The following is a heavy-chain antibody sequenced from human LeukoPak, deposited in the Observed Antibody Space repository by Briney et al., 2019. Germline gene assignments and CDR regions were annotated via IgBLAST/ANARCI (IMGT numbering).Heavy chain of an antibody. Sequence: GGSLRLSCAGSGFTFSRYGMTWVRQAPGKGLEGVSSISTSSIYIHYADSLKGRFTISRHNAKKSLYLQMDSLRAEDTAVSYCARDESGVPGAISSFVYWGQGTRVTVSS. CDR3: ARDESGVPGAISSFVY. J-gene: IGHJ4*02. CDR1: GFTFSRYG. D-gene: IGHD2-15*01. CDR2: ISTSSIYI. V-gene: IGHV3-21*01.